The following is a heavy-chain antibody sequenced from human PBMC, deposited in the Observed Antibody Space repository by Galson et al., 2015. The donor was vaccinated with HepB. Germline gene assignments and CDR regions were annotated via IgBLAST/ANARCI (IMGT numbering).Heavy chain of an antibody. J-gene: IGHJ6*02. CDR1: GFTFSSYS. V-gene: IGHV3-21*01. CDR2: ISSSSSYI. CDR3: ARDQGYCSGGSCFAEGDYYYYYGMDV. Sequence: SLRLSCAASGFTFSSYSMNWVRQAPGKGLEWVSSISSSSSYIYYADSVKGRFTISRDNAKNSLYLQMNSLRAEDTAVYYCARDQGYCSGGSCFAEGDYYYYYGMDVWGQGTTVTVSS. D-gene: IGHD2-15*01.